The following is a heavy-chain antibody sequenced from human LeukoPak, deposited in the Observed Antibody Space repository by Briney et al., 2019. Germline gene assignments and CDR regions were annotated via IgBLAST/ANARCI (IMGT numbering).Heavy chain of an antibody. CDR3: ARSSSWARSLYYGMDV. J-gene: IGHJ6*02. V-gene: IGHV3-30-3*01. CDR1: GFTFSSYA. Sequence: PGGSLRLSCAASGFTFSSYAMHWVRQAPGKGLEWVAVISYDGSNKYYADSVKGRFTISRDNSKNTLYLQMNSLRAEDTAVSYCARSSSWARSLYYGMDVWGQGTTVTVSS. D-gene: IGHD6-13*01. CDR2: ISYDGSNK.